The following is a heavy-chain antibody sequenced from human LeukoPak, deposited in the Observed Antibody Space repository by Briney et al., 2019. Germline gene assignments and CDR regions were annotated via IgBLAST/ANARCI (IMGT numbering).Heavy chain of an antibody. Sequence: ASVKLSCKASGYTFTNYGISWVRQAPGQGLEWMGWISAYNGNTNYVQKLQGRVTMTKDTSTSTAYMELRSLRSDDTAVYYCTRGGHYRTHYYDSSGDYWGQGTLVTVSS. CDR1: GYTFTNYG. J-gene: IGHJ4*02. CDR2: ISAYNGNT. CDR3: TRGGHYRTHYYDSSGDY. D-gene: IGHD3-22*01. V-gene: IGHV1-18*01.